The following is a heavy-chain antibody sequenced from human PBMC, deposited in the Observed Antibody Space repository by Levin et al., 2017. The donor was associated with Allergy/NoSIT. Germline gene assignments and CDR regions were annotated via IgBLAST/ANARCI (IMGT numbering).Heavy chain of an antibody. CDR1: GGSISSSSYY. CDR2: IYYSGST. Sequence: SETLSLTCTVSGGSISSSSYYWGWIRQPPGKGLEWIGSIYYSGSTYYNPSLKSRVTISVDTSKNQFSLKLSSVTAADTAVYYCARLGGGNLYYWGQGTLVTVSS. CDR3: ARLGGGNLYY. V-gene: IGHV4-39*07. J-gene: IGHJ4*02. D-gene: IGHD4-23*01.